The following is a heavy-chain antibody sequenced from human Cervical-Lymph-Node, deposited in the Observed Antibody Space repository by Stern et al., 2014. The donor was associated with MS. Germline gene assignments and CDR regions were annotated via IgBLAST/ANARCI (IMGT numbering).Heavy chain of an antibody. V-gene: IGHV4-39*01. CDR2: IHESGTT. CDR3: GSGNGWYLH. D-gene: IGHD6-19*01. CDR1: GGSISSSTYY. J-gene: IGHJ4*02. Sequence: QLQLQESGPGLVKPSETLSLTCTVSGGSISSSTYYWGWIRQPPGKGLEWIGNIHESGTTYYSPSLKSRATMSVDTSTNQFSLRLSSVTAADSAVYYCGSGNGWYLHWGQGTLVTVSS.